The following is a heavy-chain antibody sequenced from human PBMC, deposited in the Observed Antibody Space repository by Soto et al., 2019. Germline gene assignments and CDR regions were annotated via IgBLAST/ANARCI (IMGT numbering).Heavy chain of an antibody. CDR2: IYSGGST. CDR1: GFTVSSNY. J-gene: IGHJ6*02. CDR3: ATDDYDIVTGWGNCGMDF. V-gene: IGHV3-53*01. Sequence: GGVLRLSCAASGFTVSSNYMSWVRQAPGKGLEWVSVIYSGGSTYYADSVKGRFTISRDNSKNSLYLQMNSLRAEDTAVYYCATDDYDIVTGWGNCGMDFWCQGATGTVSS. D-gene: IGHD3-9*01.